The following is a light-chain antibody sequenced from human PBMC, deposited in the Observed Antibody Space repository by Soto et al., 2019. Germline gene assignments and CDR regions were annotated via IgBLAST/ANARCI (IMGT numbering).Light chain of an antibody. V-gene: IGKV3-20*01. CDR1: QSVSSDY. Sequence: EIVLTQSPGTLSLSPGERATLSCRASQSVSSDYLAWYHHKPGQAPRLLIYVASSRAPGIPARFSGSGSGTDFTITVYRLQPEDFAVYYCQQYGSSPYTSGQGTRLESK. J-gene: IGKJ2*01. CDR2: VAS. CDR3: QQYGSSPYT.